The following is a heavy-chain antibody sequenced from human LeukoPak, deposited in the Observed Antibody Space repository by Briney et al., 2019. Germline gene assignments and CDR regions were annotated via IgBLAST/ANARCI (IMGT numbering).Heavy chain of an antibody. J-gene: IGHJ4*02. CDR1: GLTFSSYA. D-gene: IGHD3-22*01. V-gene: IGHV3-23*01. Sequence: GGSLRLSCAASGLTFSSYAMNWVRQASGKGLEWVSVISTSGGSTYYAGSVKGRFTISRDNSKNTLFLQMNSLRAEDTAVYYCAKDLGDSGGYDPFDYWGQGTLVTVSS. CDR3: AKDLGDSGGYDPFDY. CDR2: ISTSGGST.